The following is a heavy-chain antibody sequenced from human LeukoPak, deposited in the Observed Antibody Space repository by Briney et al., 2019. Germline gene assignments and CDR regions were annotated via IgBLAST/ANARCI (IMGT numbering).Heavy chain of an antibody. CDR3: ARERMVRGVTYFDY. CDR1: GFTFSSYA. CDR2: ISSNGGST. D-gene: IGHD3-10*01. V-gene: IGHV3-64*01. Sequence: GGSLRLSCAASGFTFSSYAMHWVRQAPGKGLEYVSAISSNGGSTYYANSVKGRFTISRDNSKNTLYLQMGSLRAEDMAVYYCARERMVRGVTYFDYWGQGTLVTVSS. J-gene: IGHJ4*02.